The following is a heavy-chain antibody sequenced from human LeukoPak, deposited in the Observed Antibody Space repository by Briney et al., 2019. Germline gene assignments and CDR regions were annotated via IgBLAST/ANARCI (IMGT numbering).Heavy chain of an antibody. V-gene: IGHV3-21*01. CDR3: ARRLISLRAPHLYGMDV. D-gene: IGHD3-16*01. CDR2: ISSSSSYI. J-gene: IGHJ6*02. CDR1: GFTFSSYS. Sequence: GGSLRPSCAASGFTFSSYSMNWVRQAPGKGLEWVSSISSSSSYIYYADSVKGRFTISRDNAKNSLYLQMNSLRAEDTAVYYCARRLISLRAPHLYGMDVWGQGTTVTVSS.